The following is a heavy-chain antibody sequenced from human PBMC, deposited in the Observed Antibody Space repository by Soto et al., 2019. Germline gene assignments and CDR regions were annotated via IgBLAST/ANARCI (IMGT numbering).Heavy chain of an antibody. D-gene: IGHD4-17*01. CDR2: IYYSGST. CDR3: ARGPYGDFDY. CDR1: GGSISSGGYY. Sequence: SETLSLTCTVSGGSISSGGYYWSWIRQHPGKGLEWIGYIYYSGSTYYNPSLKSRVTISVDTSKNQFSLKLSSVTAAGTAVYYCARGPYGDFDYWGQGTLVTVSS. J-gene: IGHJ4*02. V-gene: IGHV4-31*03.